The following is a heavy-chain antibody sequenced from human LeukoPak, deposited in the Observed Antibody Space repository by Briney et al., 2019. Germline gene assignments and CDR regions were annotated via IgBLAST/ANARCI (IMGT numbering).Heavy chain of an antibody. CDR3: ARDREYVVGSPVGDFFDY. J-gene: IGHJ4*02. V-gene: IGHV4-59*12. CDR1: GGSIRSYY. CDR2: VSYSGST. Sequence: PSETLSLTCTVSGGSIRSYYWSWVRQPPGKGLEWMGYVSYSGSTDHNPSLKSRVTMSADTSQNQFSLTLSSLTAADTAVYYCARDREYVVGSPVGDFFDYCGQGILVTVSS. D-gene: IGHD1-26*01.